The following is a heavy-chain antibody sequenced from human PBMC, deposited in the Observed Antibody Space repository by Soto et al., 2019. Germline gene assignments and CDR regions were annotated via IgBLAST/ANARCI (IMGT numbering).Heavy chain of an antibody. CDR1: EFTFTSYA. CDR3: AKDPTYIGTAVCDV. Sequence: QAQLVESGGGVVQAGRSLRLSCAASEFTFTSYAMHWVRQAPGKGLEWVALISSDGSQKYYADSVMGRCIISRDNSLNTLYLRMDNLSDGDTAIYYGAKDPTYIGTAVCDVWGQGTTVTVSS. CDR2: ISSDGSQK. J-gene: IGHJ6*02. D-gene: IGHD2-21*02. V-gene: IGHV3-30*18.